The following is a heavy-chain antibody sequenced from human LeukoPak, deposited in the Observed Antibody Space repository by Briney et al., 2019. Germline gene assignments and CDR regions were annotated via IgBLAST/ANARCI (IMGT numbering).Heavy chain of an antibody. V-gene: IGHV4-59*01. CDR3: ARGGWSVDY. J-gene: IGHJ4*01. CDR1: GGSLSSSY. D-gene: IGHD6-19*01. CDR2: IYYSGCT. Sequence: SETLSLTCTVSGGSLSSSYWTWIRQPPRKGLECIGFIYYSGCTTYNPSRGSRVTISIATSKNQFSLRLSSVTAADTAVYYCARGGWSVDYWGQGTLVTVSS.